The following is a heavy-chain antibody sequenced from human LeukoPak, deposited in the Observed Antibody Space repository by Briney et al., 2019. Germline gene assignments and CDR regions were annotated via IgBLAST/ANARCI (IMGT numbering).Heavy chain of an antibody. CDR2: IYTSGST. Sequence: SETLSLTCTVSGAFISSYYWSWIRQPAGKGLEWIGRIYTSGSTNYNPSLKSRVTMSVDTSRTQFPLKLTSVTAADTAVYYCARGSKRVDYWGQGTLVTVSS. CDR3: ARGSKRVDY. V-gene: IGHV4-4*07. CDR1: GAFISSYY. J-gene: IGHJ4*02.